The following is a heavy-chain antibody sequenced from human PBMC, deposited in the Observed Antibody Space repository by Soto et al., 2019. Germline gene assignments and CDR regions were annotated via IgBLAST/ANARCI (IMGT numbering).Heavy chain of an antibody. CDR3: AREGGRHCSPSMFFNCFD. CDR2: ISSSGSTI. V-gene: IGHV3-48*02. Sequence: GAPTLIPRPSGFPVCPFSMNWVRQAPGKGLEWVAYISSSGSTIYYADSVKGRFTISRDNAKTSLYLQMDSLRDEDTAVYYCAREGGRHCSPSMFFNCFD. CDR1: GFPVCPFS. J-gene: IGHJ4*01. D-gene: IGHD2-15*01.